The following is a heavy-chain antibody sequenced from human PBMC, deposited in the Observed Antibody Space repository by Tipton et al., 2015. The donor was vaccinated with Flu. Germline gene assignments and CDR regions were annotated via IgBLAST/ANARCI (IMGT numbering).Heavy chain of an antibody. CDR3: ARGSMVAVGDDYFDN. D-gene: IGHD6-19*01. CDR1: GFSFSNYA. CDR2: VTDNGITS. V-gene: IGHV3-23*01. Sequence: GSLRLSCAASGFSFSNYAMHWVRQAPGKGLEWVAGVTDNGITSYYTGAVKGRFTISRDNSKNTLYLQMNSLRADDTAVYYCARGSMVAVGDDYFDNWGQGTLVTVSS. J-gene: IGHJ4*02.